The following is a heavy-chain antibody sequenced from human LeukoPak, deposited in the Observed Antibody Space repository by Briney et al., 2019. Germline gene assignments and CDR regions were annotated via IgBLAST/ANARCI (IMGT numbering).Heavy chain of an antibody. CDR1: GYTFTSYG. V-gene: IGHV1-18*01. CDR2: ISAYNGNT. D-gene: IGHD6-13*01. CDR3: ARVVILEQQLPYFDY. Sequence: ASVKVSCKASGYTFTSYGISWVRQAPGQGLEWMGWISAYNGNTNYAQKLLGRVTMTTDTSTSTAYMELRSLRSDDTAVYYCARVVILEQQLPYFDYWGQGTLVTVSS. J-gene: IGHJ4*02.